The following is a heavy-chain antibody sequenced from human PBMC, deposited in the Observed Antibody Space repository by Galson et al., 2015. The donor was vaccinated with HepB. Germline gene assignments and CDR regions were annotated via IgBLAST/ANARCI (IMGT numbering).Heavy chain of an antibody. J-gene: IGHJ6*02. D-gene: IGHD3-3*01. V-gene: IGHV1-2*06. CDR2: INPNSGGT. CDR3: AREPLEWLPLNLEYYYYGMDV. CDR1: GYTFTGYY. Sequence: SVKVSCKASGYTFTGYYMHWVRQAPGQGLEWMGRINPNSGGTNYAQKFQGRVTMTRDTSISTAYMELSRLRSDDTAVYYCAREPLEWLPLNLEYYYYGMDVWGQGTTVTVSS.